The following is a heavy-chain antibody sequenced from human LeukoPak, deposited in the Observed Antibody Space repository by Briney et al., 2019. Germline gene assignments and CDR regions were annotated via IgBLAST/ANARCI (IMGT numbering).Heavy chain of an antibody. Sequence: PGGSLRLSCAASGSTFSDYYMSWIRQAPGKGLEWVSYISSSSSYTNYADSVKSRFTISRDNAKNSLYLQMNSLRAEDTAVYYCARSPTYQLVYDYWGQGTLVTVSS. CDR3: ARSPTYQLVYDY. V-gene: IGHV3-11*06. D-gene: IGHD2-2*02. CDR1: GSTFSDYY. J-gene: IGHJ4*02. CDR2: ISSSSSYT.